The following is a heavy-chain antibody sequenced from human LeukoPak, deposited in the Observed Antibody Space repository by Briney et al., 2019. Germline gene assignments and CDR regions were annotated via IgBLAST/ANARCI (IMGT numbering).Heavy chain of an antibody. CDR2: INPNSGNA. CDR1: GYTFSDYD. CDR3: ARALAWGGSAYSYYYMDV. J-gene: IGHJ6*03. D-gene: IGHD1-26*01. V-gene: IGHV1-8*01. Sequence: ASVKVSCKASGYTFSDYDINWVRQAPGQGLEWMGWINPNSGNAGYAQKFQGRVTMTRNTSISTAYMELSSLRPEDTAVYYCARALAWGGSAYSYYYMDVWDKGTTVTVSS.